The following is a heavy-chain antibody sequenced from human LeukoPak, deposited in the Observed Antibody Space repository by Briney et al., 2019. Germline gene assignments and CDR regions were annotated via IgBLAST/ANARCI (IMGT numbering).Heavy chain of an antibody. Sequence: PGGSLRLSCAVSGLTFSSSWMDWVRQAPGKGLEWVGRTRNKANSYTTEYAASVKGRFTISRDDSKNSLYLQMNSLKTEDTAVYYCASRTSGPYWYFDLWGRGTLVTVSS. CDR3: ASRTSGPYWYFDL. V-gene: IGHV3-72*01. D-gene: IGHD5-12*01. CDR1: GLTFSSSW. J-gene: IGHJ2*01. CDR2: TRNKANSYTT.